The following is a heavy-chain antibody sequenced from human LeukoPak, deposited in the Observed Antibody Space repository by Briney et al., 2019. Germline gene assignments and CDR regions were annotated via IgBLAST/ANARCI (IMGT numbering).Heavy chain of an antibody. V-gene: IGHV3-7*03. CDR2: IKQDGSEK. J-gene: IGHJ6*03. CDR1: GFTFTSYW. D-gene: IGHD2-2*01. CDR3: AKAGDIVVVPARYYYMDV. Sequence: GGSLRLSCVASGFTFTSYWMSWVRQAPGKGLEWVANIKQDGSEKNYVDSVKGRFTISRDNAKNSMSLQMNSLRAEDTAVYYCAKAGDIVVVPARYYYMDVWGKGTTVTVSS.